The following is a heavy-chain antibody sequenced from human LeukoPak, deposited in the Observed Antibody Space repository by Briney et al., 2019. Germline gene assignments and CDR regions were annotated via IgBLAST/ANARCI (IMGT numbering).Heavy chain of an antibody. V-gene: IGHV1-24*01. CDR2: FDPEDGGT. D-gene: IGHD3-9*01. Sequence: ASVKVSCKVSGYTLTELSMHWVRQAPGKGLEWMGGFDPEDGGTIYAQKFQGRVTMTEDTSTDTVYMELSSLRSEDTAVYYCAFDSYYYMDVWGKGTTVTVSS. J-gene: IGHJ6*03. CDR1: GYTLTELS. CDR3: AFDSYYYMDV.